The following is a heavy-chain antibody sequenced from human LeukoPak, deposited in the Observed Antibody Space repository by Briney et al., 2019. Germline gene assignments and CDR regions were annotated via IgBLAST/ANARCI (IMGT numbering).Heavy chain of an antibody. J-gene: IGHJ6*04. CDR1: GFTFDDYT. CDR3: AKVTYDFWSGYSADTGPMDV. Sequence: GRSLRLSCAASGFTFDDYTMHWVRQAPGKGLEWVSLISWDGGSTYYADSVKGRFTISRDNSKNSLYLQMNSLRTEDTALYYCAKVTYDFWSGYSADTGPMDVWGKGTTVTVSS. CDR2: ISWDGGST. D-gene: IGHD3-3*01. V-gene: IGHV3-43*01.